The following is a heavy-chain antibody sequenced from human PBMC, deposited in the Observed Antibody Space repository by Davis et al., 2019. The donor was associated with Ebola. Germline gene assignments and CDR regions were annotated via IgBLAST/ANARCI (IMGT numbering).Heavy chain of an antibody. D-gene: IGHD3-22*01. CDR2: INPSGGST. J-gene: IGHJ4*02. V-gene: IGHV1-46*01. CDR1: GYTFTSYY. Sequence: ASVKVSCKASGYTFTSYYMHWVRQAPGQGLEWMGIINPSGGSTSYAQKFQGRVTMTRDTSTSTVYMELSSLRSEDTAVYYCARGGYYDSSGYSVKFDYWGQGTLVTVSS. CDR3: ARGGYYDSSGYSVKFDY.